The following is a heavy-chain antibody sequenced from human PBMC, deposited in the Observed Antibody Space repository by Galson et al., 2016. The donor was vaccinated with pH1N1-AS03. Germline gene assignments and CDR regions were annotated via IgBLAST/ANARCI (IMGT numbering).Heavy chain of an antibody. D-gene: IGHD6-6*01. CDR1: GYTFTDYN. CDR3: AKDGPGGSLSS. CDR2: VAPDTSKT. J-gene: IGHJ4*02. V-gene: IGHV1-69-2*01. Sequence: VKVSCTVSGYTFTDYNMHWVQQAPGKGLEWMGLVAPDTSKTKYAEKFQGRVTITADTSRDTAYMDLSGLRSADTAIYYCAKDGPGGSLSSWGQGTLVTVSS.